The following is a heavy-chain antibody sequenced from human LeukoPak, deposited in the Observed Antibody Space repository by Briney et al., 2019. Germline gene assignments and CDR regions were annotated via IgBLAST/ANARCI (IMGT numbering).Heavy chain of an antibody. CDR3: ARGHFDSSGQSDY. CDR1: GFTFSSYA. CDR2: ISTSGSYI. V-gene: IGHV3-21*01. D-gene: IGHD3-22*01. Sequence: GGSLRLSCAASGFTFSSYAMSWVRQAPGKGLEWVSSISTSGSYIYYADSVKGRFTFSRDNAKNSLYLQMNCLRAEDTAVYYCARGHFDSSGQSDYWGQGTLVTVSS. J-gene: IGHJ4*02.